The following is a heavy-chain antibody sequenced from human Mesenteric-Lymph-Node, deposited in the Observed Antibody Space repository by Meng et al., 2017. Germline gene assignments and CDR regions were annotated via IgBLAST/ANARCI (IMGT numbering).Heavy chain of an antibody. CDR1: GFIFASSV. CDR2: IDVSRGSP. CDR3: ARYGNLGY. D-gene: IGHD1-14*01. Sequence: GGSLRLSCRTSGFIFASSVMTWVRQAPGKGLEWVSHIDVSRGSPYYADSVKGRYTISSDNSKNTLYLQMNSLRAEDTAVYYCARYGNLGYWGQGTLVTVSS. V-gene: IGHV3-23*01. J-gene: IGHJ4*02.